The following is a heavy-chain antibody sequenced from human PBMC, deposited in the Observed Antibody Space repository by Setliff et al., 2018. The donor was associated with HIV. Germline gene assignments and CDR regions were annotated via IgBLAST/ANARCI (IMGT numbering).Heavy chain of an antibody. CDR2: IYHTGKT. J-gene: IGHJ3*02. CDR3: ARGLDSWSSHVFDM. Sequence: SETLSLTCTVSGGSVSTSSYSWGWIRQPPEKGLEWIGTIYHTGKTYYNSSLNSRVTIAVDTSKDQFSLKLSSVTAADTAVYYCARGLDSWSSHVFDMWGQGTMVTVSS. D-gene: IGHD6-6*01. V-gene: IGHV4-39*01. CDR1: GGSVSTSSYS.